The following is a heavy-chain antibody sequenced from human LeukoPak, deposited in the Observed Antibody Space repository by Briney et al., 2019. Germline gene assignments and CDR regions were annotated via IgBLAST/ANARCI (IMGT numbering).Heavy chain of an antibody. D-gene: IGHD6-13*01. CDR3: AKDKAAAGFDY. Sequence: GGSLRLSCAASRFTFDDYAMHWVRQAPGEGLEWVSGISWNSGSIGYADSVKGRFTISRDNAKNSLYLQMNSLRAEDTALYYCAKDKAAAGFDYWGQGTLVTVSS. CDR2: ISWNSGSI. J-gene: IGHJ4*02. V-gene: IGHV3-9*01. CDR1: RFTFDDYA.